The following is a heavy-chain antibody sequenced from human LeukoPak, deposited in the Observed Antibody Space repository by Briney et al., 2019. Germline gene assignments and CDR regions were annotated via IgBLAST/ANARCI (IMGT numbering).Heavy chain of an antibody. V-gene: IGHV3-21*01. Sequence: GGSLRLSCAASGFTFSTYSMNWVRQAPGKGLEWVSSISSSSGYIYYADSVKGRFTISRDNAKNSLYLQMNSLRAEDTAVYYCARGNSVAGTDISYWGQGTLVTVSS. CDR2: ISSSSGYI. CDR3: ARGNSVAGTDISY. CDR1: GFTFSTYS. J-gene: IGHJ4*02. D-gene: IGHD6-19*01.